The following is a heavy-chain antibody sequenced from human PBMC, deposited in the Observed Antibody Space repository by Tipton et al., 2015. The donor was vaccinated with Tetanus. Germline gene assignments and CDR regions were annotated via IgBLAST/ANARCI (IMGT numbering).Heavy chain of an antibody. J-gene: IGHJ4*02. D-gene: IGHD2-15*01. V-gene: IGHV3-66*01. CDR3: ARDFGYCNGGSCYRPFDY. Sequence: SLRLSCAASGFTVSSNYMNWVRQAPGKGLEWVSVIYSGGSTYYADSVKGRFTISRDNSKNTLYLQMNSLRVEDTAVYYCARDFGYCNGGSCYRPFDYWGQGTLVTVSS. CDR1: GFTVSSNY. CDR2: IYSGGST.